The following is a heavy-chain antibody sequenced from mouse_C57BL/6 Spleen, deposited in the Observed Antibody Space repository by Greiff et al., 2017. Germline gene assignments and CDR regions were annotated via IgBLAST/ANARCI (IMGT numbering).Heavy chain of an antibody. Sequence: QVHVKQSGAELARPGASVKMSCKASGYTFTSYTMHWVKQRPGQGLEWIGYINPSSGYTKYNQKFKDKATLTADKSSSTAYMQLSSLTSEDSAVYYCARYGSSYDWYFDVWGTGTTVTVSS. CDR1: GYTFTSYT. CDR3: ARYGSSYDWYFDV. V-gene: IGHV1-4*01. D-gene: IGHD1-1*01. J-gene: IGHJ1*03. CDR2: INPSSGYT.